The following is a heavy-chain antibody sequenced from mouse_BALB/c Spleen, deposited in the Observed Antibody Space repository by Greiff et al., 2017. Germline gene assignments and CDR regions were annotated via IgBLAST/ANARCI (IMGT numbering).Heavy chain of an antibody. CDR3: AKNGYGSSYDYYAMDY. CDR1: GFSLTSYG. CDR2: IWRGGST. V-gene: IGHV2-5-1*01. Sequence: QVQLKESGPSLVQPSQSLSITCTVSGFSLTSYGVHWVRQSPGKGLEWLGVIWRGGSTDYNAAFMSRLSITKDNSKSQVFFKMNSLQADDTAIYYCAKNGYGSSYDYYAMDYWGQGTSVTVSS. J-gene: IGHJ4*01. D-gene: IGHD1-1*01.